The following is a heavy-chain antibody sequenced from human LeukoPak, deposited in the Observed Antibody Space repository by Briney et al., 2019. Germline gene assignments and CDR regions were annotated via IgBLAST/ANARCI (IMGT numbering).Heavy chain of an antibody. V-gene: IGHV3-23*01. CDR3: AKSRGYCSSTSCYKRVDYFDY. D-gene: IGHD2-2*02. CDR1: GFTFSSYA. Sequence: GGSLRLSCAASGFTFSSYAMSWVRQAPGKGLEWVSAISGSGGSTYYADSVKGRFTTSRDNSKNTLYLQMNSLRAEDTAVYYCAKSRGYCSSTSCYKRVDYFDYWGQGTLVTVSS. J-gene: IGHJ4*02. CDR2: ISGSGGST.